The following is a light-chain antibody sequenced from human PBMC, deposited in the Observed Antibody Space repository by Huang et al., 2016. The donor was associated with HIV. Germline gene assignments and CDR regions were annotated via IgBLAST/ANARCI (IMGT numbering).Light chain of an antibody. Sequence: EIVMTQSPATLSVSPGERATLSCRASQSVNSNLAGYQQKPGQTPRLLIYGASTRATGLPARVSGSGSGTEFTLTISSLQSEDFAVYYCQQYNDWPRTFGQGTKVEIK. J-gene: IGKJ1*01. CDR1: QSVNSN. CDR2: GAS. V-gene: IGKV3-15*01. CDR3: QQYNDWPRT.